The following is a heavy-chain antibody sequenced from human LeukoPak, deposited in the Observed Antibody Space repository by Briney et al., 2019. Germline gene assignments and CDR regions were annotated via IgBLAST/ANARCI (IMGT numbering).Heavy chain of an antibody. CDR2: IYYSGST. D-gene: IGHD2-15*01. CDR1: GGSINSGGYY. J-gene: IGHJ3*02. V-gene: IGHV4-31*03. CDR3: ARRGGYCSGGSCYGHDAFDI. Sequence: TLSLTCTVSGGSINSGGYYWNWIRQHPGKGLEWIGYIYYSGSTHNNPSLKGRVTISMDTSKNQFSLKLSSVTAADTAVYYCARRGGYCSGGSCYGHDAFDIWGQGTMVTVSS.